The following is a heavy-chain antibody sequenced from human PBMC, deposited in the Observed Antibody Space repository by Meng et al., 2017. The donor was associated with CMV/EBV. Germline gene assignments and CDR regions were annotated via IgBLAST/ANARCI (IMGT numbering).Heavy chain of an antibody. V-gene: IGHV4-34*01. D-gene: IGHD6-13*01. CDR3: ARGGSSSSYYNWFDP. CDR1: GGAFSGYN. CDR2: INHSGST. Sequence: VYGGAFSGYNWSWIRQPPGKGLEWIGEINHSGSTNYNPSLKSRVTISVDTSKNQFSLKLSSVTAADTAVYYCARGGSSSSYYNWFDPWGQGTLVTVSS. J-gene: IGHJ5*02.